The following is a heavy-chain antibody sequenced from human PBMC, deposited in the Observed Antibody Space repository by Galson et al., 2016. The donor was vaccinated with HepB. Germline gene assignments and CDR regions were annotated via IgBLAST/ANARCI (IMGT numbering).Heavy chain of an antibody. J-gene: IGHJ3*01. D-gene: IGHD6-6*01. V-gene: IGHV4-59*01. CDR2: MYYSGTS. CDR1: GGSINNYY. Sequence: SETLSLTCTVSGGSINNYYWGWIRQPPGKGLEWIGYMYYSGTSNYNPSLESRVAISVDKSKNQFPLRLSSVTAADTALYFCARVAHLESRPFDVWSQGTMVTISS. CDR3: ARVAHLESRPFDV.